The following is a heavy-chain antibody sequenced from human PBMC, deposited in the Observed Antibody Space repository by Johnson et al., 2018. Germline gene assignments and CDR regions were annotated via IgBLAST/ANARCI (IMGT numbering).Heavy chain of an antibody. Sequence: VQSGRSLRLSCAASGFTFDDSAMHWVRQVPGKGLEWVSGINWNSGGMVYADSVKGRFTISRDNAKNSLYLQMNSLRPEDTALYYCVKAHSSGWYTYFQYWGQGTLVTVSS. J-gene: IGHJ1*01. CDR3: VKAHSSGWYTYFQY. CDR1: GFTFDDSA. D-gene: IGHD6-19*01. CDR2: INWNSGGM. V-gene: IGHV3-9*01.